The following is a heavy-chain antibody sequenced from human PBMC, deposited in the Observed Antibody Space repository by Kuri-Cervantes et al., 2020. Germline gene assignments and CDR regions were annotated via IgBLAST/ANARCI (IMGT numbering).Heavy chain of an antibody. CDR1: GFTFSSYG. CDR2: IWYDGSNK. V-gene: IGHV3-33*01. J-gene: IGHJ4*02. CDR3: TTIRPGY. Sequence: LSLTCAASGFTFSSYGMHWVRQAPGKGLEWVAVIWYDGSNKYYADSVKGRFTISRDDSKNTLYLQMNSLKTEDTAVYYCTTIRPGYWGQGTLVTVSS. D-gene: IGHD5-24*01.